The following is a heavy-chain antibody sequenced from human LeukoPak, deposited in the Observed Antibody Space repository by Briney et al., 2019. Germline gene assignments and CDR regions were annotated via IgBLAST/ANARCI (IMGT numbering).Heavy chain of an antibody. Sequence: GGSLRLSCAASGFTFSSYAMSWVRQAPGKGLEWVSAISGSGGSTYCADSVKGRFTISRDNSKNTLYLQMNSLRAEDTAVYYCAKDPRWELLMHWGQGTLVTVSS. V-gene: IGHV3-23*01. CDR1: GFTFSSYA. J-gene: IGHJ4*02. D-gene: IGHD1-26*01. CDR3: AKDPRWELLMH. CDR2: ISGSGGST.